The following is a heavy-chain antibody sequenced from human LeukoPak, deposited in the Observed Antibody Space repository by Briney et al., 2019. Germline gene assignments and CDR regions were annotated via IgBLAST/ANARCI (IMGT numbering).Heavy chain of an antibody. J-gene: IGHJ4*02. CDR2: ISSSSSFI. V-gene: IGHV3-21*06. CDR1: GFTFSNYN. Sequence: TGGSLRLSCAASGFTFSNYNMNWVRQAPGKGLEWVSSISSSSSFIYYADSVKGRFTISRDNAKNSLYLQMNSLRAEDTAVYYCARDSSGWYGRVDYWGQGTLVSVSS. D-gene: IGHD6-19*01. CDR3: ARDSSGWYGRVDY.